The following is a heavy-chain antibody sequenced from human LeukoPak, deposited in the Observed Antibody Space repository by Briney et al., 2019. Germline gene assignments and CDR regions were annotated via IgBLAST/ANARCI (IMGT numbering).Heavy chain of an antibody. CDR2: ICGSGGST. V-gene: IGHV3-23*01. D-gene: IGHD1-7*01. CDR1: GCTFSSYA. J-gene: IGHJ1*01. CDR3: ANSPAYVTGTTLPVDD. Sequence: GGSLRLSCADSGCTFSSYAMSWVRQAPGKGLEWVSAICGSGGSTYYADSVKGRFTISRDNSKNTLYLQMNSLRAEDTAVYYCANSPAYVTGTTLPVDDWGQGTLVTVSS.